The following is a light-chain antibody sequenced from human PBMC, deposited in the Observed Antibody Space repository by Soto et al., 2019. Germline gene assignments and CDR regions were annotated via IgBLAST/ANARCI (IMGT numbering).Light chain of an antibody. Sequence: IQVTRSPPSMAASVSARVTITCRASQDIGNWMTWYQQKPGKAPKLLIYDTSSLESGVPSRFRGSGSGTDFTLTISSLQPEDFATYYCQQSYNYPETFGQGTKVDIK. J-gene: IGKJ1*01. CDR1: QDIGNW. CDR3: QQSYNYPET. CDR2: DTS. V-gene: IGKV1D-16*01.